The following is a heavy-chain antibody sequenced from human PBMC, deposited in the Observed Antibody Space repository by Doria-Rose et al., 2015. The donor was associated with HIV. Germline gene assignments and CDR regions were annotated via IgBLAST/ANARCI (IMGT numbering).Heavy chain of an antibody. CDR2: IYPRDPDS. CDR3: ARRGVRGVFDF. Sequence: NYWIGWVRQMPGKGLEWVAIIYPRDPDSRYSPSFQGQVTISADKSVRTAYLQWNSLQASDTAMYYCARRGVRGVFDFWGQGTLVTVSS. J-gene: IGHJ4*02. CDR1: NYW. D-gene: IGHD3-10*01. V-gene: IGHV5-51*01.